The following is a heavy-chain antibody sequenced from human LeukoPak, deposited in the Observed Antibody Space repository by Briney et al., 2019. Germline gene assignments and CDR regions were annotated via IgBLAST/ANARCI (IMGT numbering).Heavy chain of an antibody. Sequence: GGSLRLSCAASGFTFSSYAMSWVRQAPGKGLEWVSAISGSGGGSECSTYYADSVKVRFTISRDNSKNTLYLEMNSLRAEDAAVYYCAKGGEQQVVRRHFDYWGQGTLVTVSS. D-gene: IGHD6-13*01. CDR2: ISGSGGGSECST. CDR3: AKGGEQQVVRRHFDY. CDR1: GFTFSSYA. J-gene: IGHJ4*02. V-gene: IGHV3-23*01.